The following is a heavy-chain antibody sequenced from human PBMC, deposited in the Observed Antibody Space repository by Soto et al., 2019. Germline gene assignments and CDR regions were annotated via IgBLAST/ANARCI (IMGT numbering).Heavy chain of an antibody. CDR3: ARVCSGGRCQLYYYGRDI. CDR2: IIPIFGTA. CDR1: GGTFSSYA. J-gene: IGHJ6*02. D-gene: IGHD2-15*01. Sequence: SVKVSCKASGGTFSSYAISWVRQAPGQGLEWMGGIIPIFGTANYAQKFQGRVTITADESTSTADMELSRLRSEETAVYYCARVCSGGRCQLYYYGRDISGQGTTVTVSS. V-gene: IGHV1-69*13.